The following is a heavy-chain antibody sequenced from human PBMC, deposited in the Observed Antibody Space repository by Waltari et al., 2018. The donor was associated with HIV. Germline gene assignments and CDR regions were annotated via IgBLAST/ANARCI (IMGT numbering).Heavy chain of an antibody. V-gene: IGHV1-2*02. CDR1: GYTFIVYY. Sequence: QVQLVQSGAEVKKPGASVKVSCKASGYTFIVYYLPWVRQAPGHGLEWMGWINPNSGGTNYAQKSQGRVTMTRDTSISTAYMELSRLRSDDTAVYYCARGPYGVGAPGSVRCFDYWGQGTLVTVSS. D-gene: IGHD1-26*01. J-gene: IGHJ4*02. CDR2: INPNSGGT. CDR3: ARGPYGVGAPGSVRCFDY.